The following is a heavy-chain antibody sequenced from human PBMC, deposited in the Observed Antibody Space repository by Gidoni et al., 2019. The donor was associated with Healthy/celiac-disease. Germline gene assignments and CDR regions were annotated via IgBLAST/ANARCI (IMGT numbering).Heavy chain of an antibody. D-gene: IGHD6-19*01. Sequence: FTISRDNSKNTLYLQMNSLRAEDTAVYYCAKDGRYSSGWGYWGQGTLVTVSS. CDR3: AKDGRYSSGWGY. J-gene: IGHJ4*02. V-gene: IGHV3-23*01.